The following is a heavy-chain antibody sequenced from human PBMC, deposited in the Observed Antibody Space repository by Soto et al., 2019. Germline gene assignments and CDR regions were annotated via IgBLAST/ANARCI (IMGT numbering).Heavy chain of an antibody. CDR1: GCTFPSAG. CDR2: LGLIPQHT. V-gene: IGHV3-23*01. J-gene: IGHJ4*02. D-gene: IGHD4-17*01. CDR3: AAYADGPDRARYDY. Sequence: GPLRLPVAASGCTFPSAGMAWVGRPPGMGLEWISSLGLIPQHTFYADSVKGRFTISRDNSRTTLYPQMNGLTFDDTAVYYSAAYADGPDRARYDYWGQGTQVTVSS.